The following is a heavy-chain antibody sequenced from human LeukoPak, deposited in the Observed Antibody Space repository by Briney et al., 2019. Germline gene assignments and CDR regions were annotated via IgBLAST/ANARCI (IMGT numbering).Heavy chain of an antibody. CDR2: INAGNGNT. D-gene: IGHD1-7*01. CDR1: GYTFTSYA. J-gene: IGHJ4*02. V-gene: IGHV1-3*01. CDR3: ARDSDWNYPFDY. Sequence: ASVKVSCKASGYTFTSYAMHWVRQAPGQRLEWMGWINAGNGNTNYSQKFQGRVTITADKSTSTAYMELSSLRSEDTAAYYCARDSDWNYPFDYWGQGTLVTVSS.